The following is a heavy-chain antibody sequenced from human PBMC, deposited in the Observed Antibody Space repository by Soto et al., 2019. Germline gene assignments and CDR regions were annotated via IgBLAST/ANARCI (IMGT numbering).Heavy chain of an antibody. CDR3: ETAIDSNYDGMDV. Sequence: GGSLRLSCEASGFTFSNFGMNWVRQAPGKGLEWVARVWYDGSSKYYVDSVKGRFTISRDNSKETVYLQMNSLRAEDTGVYYCETAIDSNYDGMDVWGQGTTVTVSS. CDR1: GFTFSNFG. V-gene: IGHV3-33*01. CDR2: VWYDGSSK. D-gene: IGHD4-4*01. J-gene: IGHJ6*02.